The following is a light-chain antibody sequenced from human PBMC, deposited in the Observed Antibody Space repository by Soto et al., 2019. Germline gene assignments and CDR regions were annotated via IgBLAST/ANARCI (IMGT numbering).Light chain of an antibody. CDR1: QSVSNY. J-gene: IGKJ1*01. CDR2: GAS. V-gene: IGKV3-15*01. CDR3: QQYNNWPRT. Sequence: EILMTQSPATLSVSPGERATLSCRASQSVSNYLAWYQQIPGQPPRLLIYGASTRATGIPARFSGSGSGTEFTLTISSLQSEDFAVYYCQQYNNWPRTFGQGTKVEI.